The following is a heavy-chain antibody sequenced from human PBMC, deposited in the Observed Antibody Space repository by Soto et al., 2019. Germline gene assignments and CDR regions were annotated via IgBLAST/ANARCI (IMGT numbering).Heavy chain of an antibody. Sequence: SQTLSLTCAISGDSVSSNSAAWNWIRQSPSRGLEWLGRTYYRSKWYNDYAVSVKSRITINPHTSKNQFSLQLNSVTPEDTAVYYCARDSSGWWHRYYYYYMDVWGKGTTVTVSS. V-gene: IGHV6-1*01. CDR1: GDSVSSNSAA. CDR3: ARDSSGWWHRYYYYYMDV. J-gene: IGHJ6*03. CDR2: TYYRSKWYN. D-gene: IGHD6-19*01.